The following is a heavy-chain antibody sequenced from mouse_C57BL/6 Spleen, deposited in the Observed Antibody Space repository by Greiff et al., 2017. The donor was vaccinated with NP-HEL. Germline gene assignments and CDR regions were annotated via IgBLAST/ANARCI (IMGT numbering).Heavy chain of an antibody. Sequence: EVQGVESGGGLVKPGGSLKLSCAASGFTFGDNGMHWVRQAPEKGLEWVAYISSGSSTIYYADTVKGRFTISRDNAKNTLFLQMTSLRSEDTAMYYCARRSYYGSSYHYAMDYWGQGTSVTVSS. V-gene: IGHV5-17*01. CDR1: GFTFGDNG. CDR3: ARRSYYGSSYHYAMDY. J-gene: IGHJ4*01. D-gene: IGHD1-1*01. CDR2: ISSGSSTI.